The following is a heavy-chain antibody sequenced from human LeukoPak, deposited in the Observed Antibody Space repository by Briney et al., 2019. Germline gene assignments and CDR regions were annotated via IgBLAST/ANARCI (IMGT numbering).Heavy chain of an antibody. CDR3: VYYDSSGVFDY. CDR1: GFTFSSYA. CDR2: ISYGGSNK. V-gene: IGHV3-30-3*01. D-gene: IGHD3-22*01. Sequence: GGSLRLSCAASGFTFSSYAMHWVRQAPGKGLEWVAVISYGGSNKYYADSVKGRFTISRDNSKNTLYLQMNSLRAEDTAVYYCVYYDSSGVFDYWGQGTLVTVSS. J-gene: IGHJ4*02.